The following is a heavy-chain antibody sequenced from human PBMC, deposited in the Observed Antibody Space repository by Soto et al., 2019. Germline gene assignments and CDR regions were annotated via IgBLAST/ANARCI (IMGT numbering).Heavy chain of an antibody. D-gene: IGHD3-22*01. Sequence: SVKVSCKASGGTFSSYAISWVRQAPGQGLEWMGGIIPIFGTANYAQKFQGRVTITADESTSTAYMELSSLRSEDTAVYYCAILYPSSGGKRAFDIWAQGTMVTVSS. CDR2: IIPIFGTA. CDR3: AILYPSSGGKRAFDI. CDR1: GGTFSSYA. J-gene: IGHJ3*02. V-gene: IGHV1-69*13.